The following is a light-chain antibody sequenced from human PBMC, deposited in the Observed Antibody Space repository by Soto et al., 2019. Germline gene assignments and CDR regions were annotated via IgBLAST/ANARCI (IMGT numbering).Light chain of an antibody. CDR2: SVS. CDR3: QHYGSSPPLYT. J-gene: IGKJ2*01. CDR1: QSVSSSY. V-gene: IGKV3-20*01. Sequence: DIVLTQSPGTLSLSPGERATFSCRASQSVSSSYLAWYQQKPGRTPRLLVSSVSTRATGIPDRFSGSGSGTDFTITISRLEPEDFAVYYWQHYGSSPPLYTFGQGTKLEIK.